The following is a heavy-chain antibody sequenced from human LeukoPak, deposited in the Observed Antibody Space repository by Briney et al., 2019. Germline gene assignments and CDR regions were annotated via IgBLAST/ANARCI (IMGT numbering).Heavy chain of an antibody. CDR1: GFTFSSYA. D-gene: IGHD6-19*01. CDR2: ISGGGDTT. CDR3: AKKDRSGWYSSFDY. J-gene: IGHJ4*02. Sequence: GGSLRLSCAASGFTFSSYAMSWVRQAPGKGLEWVSGISGGGDTTYYADSVKGRFSISRDNSRNTLYLQVNSLRAEDTAVYYCAKKDRSGWYSSFDYWGQGTLVTVSS. V-gene: IGHV3-23*01.